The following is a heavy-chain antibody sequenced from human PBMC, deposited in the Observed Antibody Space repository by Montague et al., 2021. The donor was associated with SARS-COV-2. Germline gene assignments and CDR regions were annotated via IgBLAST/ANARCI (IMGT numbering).Heavy chain of an antibody. CDR2: VYYSGNT. V-gene: IGHV4-39*07. J-gene: IGHJ1*01. Sequence: SETLSLTCIVTGGPISGSSYYWGWIRQSPGKGLEWIACVYYSGNTYYSPSLKSRLTISVDTSKNQFSLKLKSVTAADTALYYCARRAYRYGWGDWGQGTLVTVSS. D-gene: IGHD5-18*01. CDR1: GGPISGSSYY. CDR3: ARRAYRYGWGD.